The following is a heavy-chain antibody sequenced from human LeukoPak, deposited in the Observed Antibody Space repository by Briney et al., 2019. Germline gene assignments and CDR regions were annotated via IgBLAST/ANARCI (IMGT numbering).Heavy chain of an antibody. CDR2: INHSGST. V-gene: IGHV4-38-2*02. D-gene: IGHD3-22*01. J-gene: IGHJ4*02. CDR3: ARLPLYYYDSSGYYFDY. Sequence: SETLSLTCTVSGYSISSGYSWSWIRQPPGKGLEWIGEINHSGSTNYNPSLKSRVTISVDTSKNQFSLKLSSVTAADTAVYYCARLPLYYYDSSGYYFDYWGQGTLVTVSS. CDR1: GYSISSGYS.